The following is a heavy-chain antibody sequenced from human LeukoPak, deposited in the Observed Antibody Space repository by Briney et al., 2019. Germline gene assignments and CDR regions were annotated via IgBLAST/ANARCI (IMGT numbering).Heavy chain of an antibody. V-gene: IGHV4-34*01. CDR1: GGSFSGYY. D-gene: IGHD6-13*01. Sequence: SETLSLTCAVYGGSFSGYYWSWVRQPPGKGLEWIGEINHSGSTNYNPSLKSRVTISVDTSKNQFSLKLSSVTAADTAVYYYARSLIAAAGTRYFDYWGQGTLVTVSS. CDR3: ARSLIAAAGTRYFDY. CDR2: INHSGST. J-gene: IGHJ4*02.